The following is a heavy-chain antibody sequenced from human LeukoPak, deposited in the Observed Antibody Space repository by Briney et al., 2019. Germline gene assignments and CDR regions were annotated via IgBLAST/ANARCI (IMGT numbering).Heavy chain of an antibody. Sequence: ASVNVSCKASGGTFSNYAISWVRQAPGQGLEWMGGIIPMLGTTIYAQKFQGRVTITADESTNTAYMELSSLRSEDTAVYYCARDHRRRYCSSTRCYLGWFDSWGQGTLVTVSS. CDR2: IIPMLGTT. V-gene: IGHV1-69*13. J-gene: IGHJ5*01. D-gene: IGHD2-2*01. CDR3: ARDHRRRYCSSTRCYLGWFDS. CDR1: GGTFSNYA.